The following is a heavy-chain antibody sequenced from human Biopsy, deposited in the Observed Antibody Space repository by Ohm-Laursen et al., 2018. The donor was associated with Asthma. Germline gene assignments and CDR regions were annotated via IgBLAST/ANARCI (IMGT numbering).Heavy chain of an antibody. Sequence: SLRLSCAAPGSTFRDYYMTWIRQAPGKGLEWVAYISSRGSNIFYADSVKGRFTISRDNAKKSLFLEMNSLTVEDTAVYFCARGYSTSWYFGYWGQGTLVTVSS. D-gene: IGHD6-13*01. V-gene: IGHV3-11*01. CDR2: ISSRGSNI. CDR3: ARGYSTSWYFGY. J-gene: IGHJ4*02. CDR1: GSTFRDYY.